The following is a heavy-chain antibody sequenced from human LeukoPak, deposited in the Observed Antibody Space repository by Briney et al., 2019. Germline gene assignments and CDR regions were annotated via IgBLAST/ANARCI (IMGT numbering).Heavy chain of an antibody. CDR2: IYTSGIT. V-gene: IGHV4-4*07. CDR3: ARARIPTISVAGACFDY. Sequence: SETLSLTCTVSDVSISTYYWNWIRQPAGKGLEWIGRIYTSGITNYSPSLKSRVTMSVGTSKNQFSLNLSSVTAADTAVYYCARARIPTISVAGACFDYWGQGILVTVSS. J-gene: IGHJ4*02. CDR1: DVSISTYY. D-gene: IGHD6-19*01.